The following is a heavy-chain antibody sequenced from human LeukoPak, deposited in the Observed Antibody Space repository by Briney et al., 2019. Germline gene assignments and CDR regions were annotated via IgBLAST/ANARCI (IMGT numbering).Heavy chain of an antibody. J-gene: IGHJ6*02. D-gene: IGHD2-15*01. Sequence: SETLSLTCTVSGGSISSSSYYWGWIRQPPGKGLEWIGSIYYSGSTNYNPSLKSRVTISVDTSKSQFSLKLSSVTAADTAVYYCARGASPAPYYYYGMDVWGQGTTVTVSS. CDR3: ARGASPAPYYYYGMDV. CDR1: GGSISSSSYY. V-gene: IGHV4-39*07. CDR2: IYYSGST.